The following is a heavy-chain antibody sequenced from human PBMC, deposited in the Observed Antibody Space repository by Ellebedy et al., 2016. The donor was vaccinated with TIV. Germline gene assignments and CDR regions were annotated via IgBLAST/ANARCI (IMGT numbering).Heavy chain of an antibody. D-gene: IGHD2-8*01. CDR3: ATDLRYCTNGVCFKRFDAFDI. J-gene: IGHJ3*02. Sequence: AASVKVPCKVSGYTLTELSIHWVRQAPGKGLEWMGGFDPEDGETTNAQKFQGRVTMTEDTSTDTAYMELSSLRSEDTAVYYCATDLRYCTNGVCFKRFDAFDIWGQGTMVTVSS. CDR2: FDPEDGET. V-gene: IGHV1-24*01. CDR1: GYTLTELS.